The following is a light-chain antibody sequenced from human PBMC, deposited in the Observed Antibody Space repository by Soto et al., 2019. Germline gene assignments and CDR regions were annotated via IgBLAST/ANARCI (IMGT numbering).Light chain of an antibody. V-gene: IGLV2-14*01. CDR2: EVN. CDR3: SSFTGISTQV. CDR1: SSDIGAYDY. J-gene: IGLJ3*02. Sequence: QSALTQPASLSGSPGQSITISCTGTSSDIGAYDYVSWFQQHPGKAPKLMISEVNNRPSGVSSRFSGSKSGNTASLTISGLQPEDEADYYCSSFTGISTQVFGGGTKLTVL.